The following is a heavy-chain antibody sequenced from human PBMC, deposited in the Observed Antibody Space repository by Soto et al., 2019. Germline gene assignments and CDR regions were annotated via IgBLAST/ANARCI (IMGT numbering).Heavy chain of an antibody. Sequence: ASVKVSCKASGYTFTAYYMHWVRQAPGQGLEWMGWINPNSGGTNYAQKFQGWVTMTRDTSISTAYMELSRLRSDDTAVYYCARDGGDCSSTSCHYQYYGMDVWGQGTKVTVYS. CDR3: ARDGGDCSSTSCHYQYYGMDV. CDR2: INPNSGGT. CDR1: GYTFTAYY. V-gene: IGHV1-2*04. J-gene: IGHJ6*02. D-gene: IGHD2-2*01.